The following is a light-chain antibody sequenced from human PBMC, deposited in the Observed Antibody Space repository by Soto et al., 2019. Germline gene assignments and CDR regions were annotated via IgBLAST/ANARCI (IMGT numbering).Light chain of an antibody. J-gene: IGKJ1*01. CDR1: QSISSW. CDR3: QQYNSYSSA. CDR2: NAS. Sequence: FHLVWIPSTLSASVGARVTITCRASQSISSWLAWYQQKPGKAPKLLIYNASSLESGVPSRFSGSGSGTEFTLTISSLQPDDFATYYCQQYNSYSSAFGQGTKVDIK. V-gene: IGKV1-5*01.